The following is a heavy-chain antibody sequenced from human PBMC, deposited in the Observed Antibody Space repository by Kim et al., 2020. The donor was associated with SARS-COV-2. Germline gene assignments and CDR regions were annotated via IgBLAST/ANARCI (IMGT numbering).Heavy chain of an antibody. V-gene: IGHV3-53*01. CDR3: ARGEGVNDFYGMDV. D-gene: IGHD1-26*01. CDR1: GFTVSSNY. J-gene: IGHJ6*02. Sequence: GGSLRLSCAASGFTVSSNYMSWVRQAPGKGLEWVSVIYSGGSTYYADSVKGRFTISRDNSKNTLYLQMNSLRDEDTAVYYCARGEGVNDFYGMDVWGQGTTVTVSS. CDR2: IYSGGST.